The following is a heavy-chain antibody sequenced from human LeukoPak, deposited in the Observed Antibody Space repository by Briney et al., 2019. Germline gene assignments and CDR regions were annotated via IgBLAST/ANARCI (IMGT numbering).Heavy chain of an antibody. CDR1: GFTFSSYS. D-gene: IGHD6-19*01. V-gene: IGHV3-9*03. J-gene: IGHJ4*02. CDR3: AKSSWQWLTTTQFDY. CDR2: ISWNSGSI. Sequence: QPGGSLRLSCAASGFTFSSYSMNWVRQAPGKGLEWVSGISWNSGSIGYADSAKGRFTISRDNAKNSLYLQMNSLRAEDMALYYCAKSSWQWLTTTQFDYWGQGTLVTVSS.